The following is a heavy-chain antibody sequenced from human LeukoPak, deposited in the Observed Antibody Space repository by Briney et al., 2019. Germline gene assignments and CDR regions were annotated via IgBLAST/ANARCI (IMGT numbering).Heavy chain of an antibody. CDR3: ARGAFCTNGGCYTPRMDV. CDR2: INPNSGGT. Sequence: GASVKVSGKASGYTFTGYYMHWVRQAPGQGLEWMGWINPNSGGTNYAQKFQGRVTMTRDTSISTAYMELSRLRSDDTAVYYCARGAFCTNGGCYTPRMDVWGKGTTVTVSS. D-gene: IGHD2-8*01. V-gene: IGHV1-2*02. J-gene: IGHJ6*03. CDR1: GYTFTGYY.